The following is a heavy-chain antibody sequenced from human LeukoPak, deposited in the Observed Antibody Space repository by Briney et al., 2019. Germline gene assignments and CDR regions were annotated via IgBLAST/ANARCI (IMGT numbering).Heavy chain of an antibody. V-gene: IGHV3-33*01. CDR3: ARAGSSSWFDFDY. Sequence: GGSLRLSCAASGSTFSSYGMHWVRQAPGKGLEWVAVIWYDGSNKYYADSVKGRFTISRDNSKNTLYLQMNSLRAEDTAVYYCARAGSSSWFDFDYWGQGTLVTVSS. J-gene: IGHJ4*02. D-gene: IGHD6-13*01. CDR1: GSTFSSYG. CDR2: IWYDGSNK.